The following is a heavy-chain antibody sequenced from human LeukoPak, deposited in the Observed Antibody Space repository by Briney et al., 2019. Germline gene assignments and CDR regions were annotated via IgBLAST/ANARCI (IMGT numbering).Heavy chain of an antibody. Sequence: SETLSVTCNVSGGPISSYYWSWIRQPPGKGLEWIGYIFYTGSTNYNPSLKSRITISVDTSKNQASLKLNSVTAADTAVYYCARHPPTSPFDYWGQGTLVTVSS. V-gene: IGHV4-59*08. J-gene: IGHJ4*02. D-gene: IGHD2-2*01. CDR3: ARHPPTSPFDY. CDR2: IFYTGST. CDR1: GGPISSYY.